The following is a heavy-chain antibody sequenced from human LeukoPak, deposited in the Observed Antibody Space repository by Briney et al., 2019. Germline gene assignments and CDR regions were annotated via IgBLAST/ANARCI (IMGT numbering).Heavy chain of an antibody. CDR1: GFTFSSYW. V-gene: IGHV3-7*03. CDR2: IKHDGSDK. J-gene: IGHJ6*03. CDR3: TRHFEGRIAALGGDYYYYYYMDV. D-gene: IGHD6-13*01. Sequence: GGSLRLSCAASGFTFSSYWMNWVRQAPGKGLEWVANIKHDGSDKNYPDSAKGRFTISRDNTKKSLYLQMNSLKTEDTAVYYCTRHFEGRIAALGGDYYYYYYMDVWGKGTAVTVSS.